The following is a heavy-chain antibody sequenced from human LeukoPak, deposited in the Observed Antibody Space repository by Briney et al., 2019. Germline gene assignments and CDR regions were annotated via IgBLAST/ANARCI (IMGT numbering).Heavy chain of an antibody. D-gene: IGHD3-22*01. CDR3: ARGGGGTYYYDSSGSWAFDI. Sequence: ASVKVSCKASGYTFTSYDINWVRQATGQGLEWMGWMNPNSGNTGYAQKFQGRVTMTRNTSISTAYMELSSLRSEDTAVYYCARGGGGTYYYDSSGSWAFDIWGQGTMVTVSS. J-gene: IGHJ3*02. CDR1: GYTFTSYD. CDR2: MNPNSGNT. V-gene: IGHV1-8*01.